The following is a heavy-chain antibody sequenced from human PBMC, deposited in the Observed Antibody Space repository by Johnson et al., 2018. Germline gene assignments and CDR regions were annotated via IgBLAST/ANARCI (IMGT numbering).Heavy chain of an antibody. CDR3: ARDSGGRYCSGGSCYYYYYMYV. D-gene: IGHD2-15*01. Sequence: VQLVQSGGGLVQPGGSLRLSCVASGFTVSSNCMSWVRQAPGKGLEWVSVIYNDGSTHYTDSVKGRFTISRDNAKNPLYLQMNSLRAEDTAVYYCARDSGGRYCSGGSCYYYYYMYVWGKGTTVTVSS. CDR2: IYNDGST. J-gene: IGHJ6*03. CDR1: GFTVSSNC. V-gene: IGHV3-66*02.